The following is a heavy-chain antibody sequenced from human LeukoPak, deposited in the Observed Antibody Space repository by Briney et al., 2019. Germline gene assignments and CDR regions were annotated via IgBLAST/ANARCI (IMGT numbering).Heavy chain of an antibody. V-gene: IGHV5-51*01. D-gene: IGHD6-13*01. CDR3: ARLSIAAAGTRGGSWYFDL. CDR2: IYPGDSDT. Sequence: GESLKISCKGSGYSFTSYWIGWVRQMPGKGLEWMGIIYPGDSDTRYSPSFQGQVTISADKSISTAYLQWSSLKASDTAMYYCARLSIAAAGTRGGSWYFDLWGRGTLVTVSS. CDR1: GYSFTSYW. J-gene: IGHJ2*01.